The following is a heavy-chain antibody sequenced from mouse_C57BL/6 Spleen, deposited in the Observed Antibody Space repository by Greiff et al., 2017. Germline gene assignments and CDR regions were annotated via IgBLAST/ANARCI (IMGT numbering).Heavy chain of an antibody. CDR3: ARDWVTTVRSGDWYFDV. D-gene: IGHD1-1*01. Sequence: EVKLVESGGGLVKPGGSLKLSCAASGFTFSSYAMSWVRQTPEKRLEWVATISDGGSYTYYPDNVKGRFTISRDNAKNKLYLQMSHLKSEDTAMYYCARDWVTTVRSGDWYFDVWGTGTTVTVSS. CDR2: ISDGGSYT. J-gene: IGHJ1*03. V-gene: IGHV5-4*01. CDR1: GFTFSSYA.